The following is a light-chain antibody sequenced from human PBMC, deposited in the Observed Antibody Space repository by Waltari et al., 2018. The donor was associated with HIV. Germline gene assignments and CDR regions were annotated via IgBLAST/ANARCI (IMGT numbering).Light chain of an antibody. V-gene: IGLV1-40*01. CDR3: MIWYGNIWV. CDR2: HNN. CDR1: GSNIGATYD. J-gene: IGLJ3*02. Sequence: QSVLTQPPSVSGAPGQRVTISCTGVGSNIGATYDVHWYQHLPGTAPKLLIYHNNNRPSGVPDRFSASKSGSSASLAITGLQAEDEADYYCMIWYGNIWVFGGGTKLTV.